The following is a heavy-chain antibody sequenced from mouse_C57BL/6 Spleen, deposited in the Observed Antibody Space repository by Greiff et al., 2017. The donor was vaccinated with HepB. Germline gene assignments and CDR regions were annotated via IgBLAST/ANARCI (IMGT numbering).Heavy chain of an antibody. J-gene: IGHJ3*01. CDR2: IDPENGDT. V-gene: IGHV14-4*01. D-gene: IGHD2-12*01. Sequence: VQLQQSGAELVRPGASVKLSCTASGFNIKDDYMPWVKQRHEQGLEWIGRIDPENGDTEYASKFQGKATITADTSSNTAYLQLSSLTSEDTAVYYCTTYRTWFAYWGQGTLVTVSA. CDR3: TTYRTWFAY. CDR1: GFNIKDDY.